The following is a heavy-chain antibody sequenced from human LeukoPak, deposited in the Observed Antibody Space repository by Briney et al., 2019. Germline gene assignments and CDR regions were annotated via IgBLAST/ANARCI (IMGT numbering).Heavy chain of an antibody. CDR3: GKEGGA. D-gene: IGHD3-16*01. Sequence: PGGSLRLSCAASGFIFSDFTMTWVRQAPGKGPEWVSAIGGRGGSTYYADSLGGRFTISRDNSKDMVYLQMNSLKVEDTATYYCGKEGGAWGQGTKVTVSS. CDR1: GFIFSDFT. V-gene: IGHV3-23*01. J-gene: IGHJ5*02. CDR2: IGGRGGST.